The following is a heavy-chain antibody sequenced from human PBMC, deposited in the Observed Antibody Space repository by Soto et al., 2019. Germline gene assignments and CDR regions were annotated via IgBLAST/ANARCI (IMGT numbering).Heavy chain of an antibody. CDR3: ARQTEISGSIWGY. CDR2: IYYSGST. J-gene: IGHJ4*02. Sequence: QLQLQESGPGLVKPSETLSLTCTVSGGSISSSSYYWGWIRQPPGKGLEWIGSIYYSGSTYYNPSLKSRVTISVDTSKNQFSLKLSSVTAADTAVYYCARQTEISGSIWGYWGQGTLVTVSS. D-gene: IGHD1-26*01. CDR1: GGSISSSSYY. V-gene: IGHV4-39*01.